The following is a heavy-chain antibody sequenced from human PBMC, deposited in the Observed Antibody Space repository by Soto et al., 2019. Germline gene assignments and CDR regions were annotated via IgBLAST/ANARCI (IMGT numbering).Heavy chain of an antibody. Sequence: PSETLSLTCAVSGGSISSSNWWSWVRQPPGKGLEWIGEIYHSGSTNYNPSLKSRVTISVDKSKNQFSLKLSSVTAADTAVYYCARRRGYSYGFRGYYFDYCGQGTLVTVSS. D-gene: IGHD5-18*01. CDR2: IYHSGST. CDR3: ARRRGYSYGFRGYYFDY. CDR1: GGSISSSNW. J-gene: IGHJ4*02. V-gene: IGHV4-4*02.